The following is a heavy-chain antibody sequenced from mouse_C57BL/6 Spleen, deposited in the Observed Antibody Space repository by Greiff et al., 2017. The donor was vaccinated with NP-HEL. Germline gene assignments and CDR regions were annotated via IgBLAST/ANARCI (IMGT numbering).Heavy chain of an antibody. CDR1: GYTFTDYE. CDR2: IDPETGGT. CDR3: TRGRERLGGFAY. V-gene: IGHV1-15*01. Sequence: QVQLKQSGAELVRPGASVTLSCKASGYTFTDYEMHWVKQTPVHGLEWIGAIDPETGGTAYNQKFKGKAILTADKSSSTAYMELRSLTSEDAAVYYCTRGRERLGGFAYWGQGTLVTVSA. J-gene: IGHJ3*01. D-gene: IGHD1-2*01.